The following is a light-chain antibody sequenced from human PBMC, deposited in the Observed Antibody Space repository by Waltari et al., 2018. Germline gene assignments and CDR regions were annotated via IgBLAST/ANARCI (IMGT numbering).Light chain of an antibody. V-gene: IGLV2-11*01. CDR2: DVN. J-gene: IGLJ1*01. CDR3: CSYAGTYIHYV. Sequence: QSALTQPRSVSGSLGQTVTISCTGTSSDVGGYNYVSWYQHHPDKSPTLIIYDVNKRPSGVPVRFSGSKSGYTASLTVSGLQAEDEADYYCCSYAGTYIHYVFGTGTKVTVL. CDR1: SSDVGGYNY.